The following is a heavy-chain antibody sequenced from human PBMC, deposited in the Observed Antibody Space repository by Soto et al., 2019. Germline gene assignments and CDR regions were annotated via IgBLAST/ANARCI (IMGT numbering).Heavy chain of an antibody. CDR1: GFTFDDYA. D-gene: IGHD3-22*01. CDR3: VKDSESSGYLNHLDY. V-gene: IGHV3-9*01. J-gene: IGHJ4*02. Sequence: RRLSCVASGFTFDDYAIHWVRQTPGKGLEWVSGLTWNGEVLGYADSVKGRFTISRDNAKNSLYLEMNSLRPEDTALYYCVKDSESSGYLNHLDYWGQGTLVTVYS. CDR2: LTWNGEVL.